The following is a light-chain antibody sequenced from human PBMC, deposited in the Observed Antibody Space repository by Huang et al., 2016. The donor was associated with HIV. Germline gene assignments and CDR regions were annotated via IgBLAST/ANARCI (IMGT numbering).Light chain of an antibody. J-gene: IGKJ3*01. CDR2: GAS. Sequence: EIVLTQSPGTLSLSPGERATLSCRASQSVSSNYLAWYLQKPGQAPTLLIYGASSRATDIPDRFSGSGSGTDFTLTIIRLEPEDFAVYYCHQYGSPPFTFGPGTKVDIK. CDR1: QSVSSNY. CDR3: HQYGSPPFT. V-gene: IGKV3-20*01.